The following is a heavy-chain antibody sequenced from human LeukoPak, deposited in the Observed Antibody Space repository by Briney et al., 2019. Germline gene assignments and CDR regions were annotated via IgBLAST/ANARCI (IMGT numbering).Heavy chain of an antibody. CDR3: ARSKSYAFDF. CDR1: GFTFSSNW. V-gene: IGHV3-7*01. Sequence: GGSLRLSCVASGFTFSSNWMSWVRQALGKGLEWLANIKYDGSEKYYVDSVKGRFSISRDNAKNSVFLEMNSLRAEDTAEYYCARSKSYAFDFWGQGTMVTVSS. J-gene: IGHJ3*01. D-gene: IGHD6-13*01. CDR2: IKYDGSEK.